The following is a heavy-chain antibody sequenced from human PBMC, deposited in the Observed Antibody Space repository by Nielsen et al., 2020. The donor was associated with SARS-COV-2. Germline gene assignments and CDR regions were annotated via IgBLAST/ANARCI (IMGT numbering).Heavy chain of an antibody. D-gene: IGHD3/OR15-3a*01. CDR2: INPSSGGT. J-gene: IGHJ6*02. CDR3: ARARATIFGLVMSYGMDV. CDR1: GYTFTGYY. V-gene: IGHV1-2*06. Sequence: ASVKVSCKASGYTFTGYYIHWVRQAPGHGLECMGRINPSSGGTNYAQKFQGTVTMTRDASIRTVYMELTSDDTAVYYCARARATIFGLVMSYGMDVWGQGTTVAVSS.